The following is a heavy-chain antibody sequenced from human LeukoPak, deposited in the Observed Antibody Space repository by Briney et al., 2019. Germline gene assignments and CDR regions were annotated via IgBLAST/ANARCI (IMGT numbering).Heavy chain of an antibody. Sequence: GASVKVSCKASGGTFSSYTISWVRQAPGQGLEWMGRIIPILGIANYAQKFQGRVTITADKSTSTAYVELSSLRSEDTAVYYCARQAVAGGPFDYWGQGTLVTVSS. CDR3: ARQAVAGGPFDY. D-gene: IGHD6-19*01. CDR2: IIPILGIA. V-gene: IGHV1-69*02. J-gene: IGHJ4*02. CDR1: GGTFSSYT.